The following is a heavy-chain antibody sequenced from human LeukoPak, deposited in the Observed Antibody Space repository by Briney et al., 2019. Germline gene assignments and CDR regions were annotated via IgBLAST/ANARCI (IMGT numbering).Heavy chain of an antibody. V-gene: IGHV1-8*01. CDR3: AKTMVRDRYFDY. Sequence: GASVKVSCKASGYTFTSYDINWVRQATGQGLEWMGWMNPNSGNTGYAQKFQGRVTMTRNTSISTAYMELSSLRSEDTAVYYCAKTMVRDRYFDYWGQGTLVTVSS. CDR1: GYTFTSYD. CDR2: MNPNSGNT. J-gene: IGHJ4*02. D-gene: IGHD3-10*01.